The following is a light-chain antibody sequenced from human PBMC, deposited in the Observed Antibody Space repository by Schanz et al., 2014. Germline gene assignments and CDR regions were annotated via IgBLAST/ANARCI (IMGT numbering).Light chain of an antibody. J-gene: IGKJ2*01. V-gene: IGKV3-11*01. CDR1: QSVSNY. Sequence: EIVLTQSPATLSLSPGERATLSCRASQSVSNYLALNKHKPGQAPRLLIYGSSSRATGLPDRSSGSGSGTDFSLTISRLEPEDFAVYYCQQLSNWPPYTFGQGTKLEIK. CDR2: GSS. CDR3: QQLSNWPPYT.